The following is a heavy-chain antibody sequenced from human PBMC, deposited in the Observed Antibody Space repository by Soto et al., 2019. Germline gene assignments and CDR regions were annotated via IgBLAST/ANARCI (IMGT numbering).Heavy chain of an antibody. CDR1: GYTFTSYG. D-gene: IGHD3-22*01. CDR3: ARVASSGYSAFDY. CDR2: ISAYNGYT. Sequence: QVQLVQSGAEVKKPGASVKVSCKASGYTFTSYGITWVRQAPGQGLEWMGWISAYNGYTDYAQNLQGRVIMTTDTTTSTVYMDLRSLRFDDTAVYYFARVASSGYSAFDYWGQGTVVTVSS. J-gene: IGHJ4*02. V-gene: IGHV1-18*01.